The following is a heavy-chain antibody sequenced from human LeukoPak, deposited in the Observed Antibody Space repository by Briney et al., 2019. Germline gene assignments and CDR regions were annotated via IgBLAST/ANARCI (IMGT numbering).Heavy chain of an antibody. CDR1: GGSISSSSYY. D-gene: IGHD5-12*01. Sequence: PSETLSLTCTVSGGSISSSSYYWGWIRPPPGEGLEWIGCIYYSGRTYYNPSLKSRVTISVDTSKNQFSLKLSSVTAADTAVYYCARHGRLGGFDIWGQGTMVTVSS. J-gene: IGHJ3*02. V-gene: IGHV4-39*01. CDR3: ARHGRLGGFDI. CDR2: IYYSGRT.